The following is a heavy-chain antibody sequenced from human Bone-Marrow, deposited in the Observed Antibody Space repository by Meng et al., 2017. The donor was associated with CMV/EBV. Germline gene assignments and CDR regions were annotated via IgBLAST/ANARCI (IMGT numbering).Heavy chain of an antibody. Sequence: GESLKISCAACGFTFSSYDMHWVRQATGKGLEWVSAIGTAGDTYYPGSVKGQFTISRENAKNSLYLQMNSLRAGDTAVYYCASIAARPGSDYWGQGTLVTVSS. CDR1: GFTFSSYD. CDR2: IGTAGDT. CDR3: ASIAARPGSDY. J-gene: IGHJ4*02. D-gene: IGHD6-6*01. V-gene: IGHV3-13*03.